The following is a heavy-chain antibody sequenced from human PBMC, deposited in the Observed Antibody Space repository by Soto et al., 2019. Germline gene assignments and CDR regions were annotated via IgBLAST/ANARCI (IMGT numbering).Heavy chain of an antibody. CDR3: ATDSRVSGNYQDLDY. J-gene: IGHJ4*01. Sequence: GRSLRLSCAASAFTFSDQAMPCVRLAPGNGLEWASPLTPGGATTYSLDSVKGPLTISRDTAKNTLYLQMNSLTEADTAVYYFATDSRVSGNYQDLDYWGQGTLVTVSS. V-gene: IGHV3-23*01. CDR2: LTPGGATT. D-gene: IGHD1-26*01. CDR1: AFTFSDQA.